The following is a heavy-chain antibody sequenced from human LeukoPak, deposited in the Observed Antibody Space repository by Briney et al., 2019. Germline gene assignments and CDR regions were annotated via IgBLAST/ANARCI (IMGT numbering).Heavy chain of an antibody. V-gene: IGHV4-31*03. D-gene: IGHD3-10*01. CDR1: GGSISSYY. J-gene: IGHJ3*02. Sequence: SQTLSLTCTVSGGSISSYYWSWIRQHPGKGLEWIGYIYYSGSAYYNPSLKSRLTVSLDTSQNQFSLKLSSVTAADTAVYYCARSLLSFGEGVFDIWGQGTMVTVSS. CDR2: IYYSGSA. CDR3: ARSLLSFGEGVFDI.